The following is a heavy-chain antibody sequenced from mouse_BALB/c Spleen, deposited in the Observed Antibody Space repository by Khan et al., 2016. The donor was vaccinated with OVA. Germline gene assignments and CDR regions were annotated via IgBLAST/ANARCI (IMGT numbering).Heavy chain of an antibody. D-gene: IGHD2-13*01. CDR3: TSIYRGDFDY. V-gene: IGHV1-20*02. Sequence: EVQLQESGPVLVRPGASVKISCKASGYSFTGYFMNWVMQSHGKSLEWIGRINPHIGETFYNQRFKDKATLTVDESSSTAYMELRDLASEDSAVYYCTSIYRGDFDYWGQGTTLTVSS. CDR2: INPHIGET. J-gene: IGHJ2*01. CDR1: GYSFTGYF.